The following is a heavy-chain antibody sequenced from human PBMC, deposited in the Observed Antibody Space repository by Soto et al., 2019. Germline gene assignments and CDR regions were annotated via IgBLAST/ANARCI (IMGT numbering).Heavy chain of an antibody. CDR1: GYTFTSYY. Sequence: QVQLVQSGAEVKKPGASVKVSCKASGYTFTSYYMHWVRQAPGQGLEWMGIINPSGGITSYAQKFQGRVTMTRDTSTSTVYMELSSLRSEDTAVYYCAREGSSWGVYYYYYGMDVWGQGTTVTVSS. J-gene: IGHJ6*02. CDR3: AREGSSWGVYYYYYGMDV. CDR2: INPSGGIT. V-gene: IGHV1-46*01. D-gene: IGHD6-13*01.